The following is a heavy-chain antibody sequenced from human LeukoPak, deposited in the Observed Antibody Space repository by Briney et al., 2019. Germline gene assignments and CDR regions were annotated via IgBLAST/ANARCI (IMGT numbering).Heavy chain of an antibody. CDR3: TRGPRHLDS. J-gene: IGHJ4*02. Sequence: TGGSLRLSCAASGFTFSDSYMTWVRQAPGKGVEWVAYISGSGHDINYSESAKGRFTISRDNAKNSLYLQMSSLRVEDTAVYYCTRGPRHLDSWGQGTLVTVSS. CDR2: ISGSGHDI. V-gene: IGHV3-11*04. CDR1: GFTFSDSY. D-gene: IGHD6-6*01.